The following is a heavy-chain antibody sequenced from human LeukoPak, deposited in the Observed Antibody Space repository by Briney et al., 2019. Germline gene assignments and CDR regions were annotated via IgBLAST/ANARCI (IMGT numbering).Heavy chain of an antibody. D-gene: IGHD3-3*01. J-gene: IGHJ4*02. CDR1: GGSISSGGYY. V-gene: IGHV4-31*03. Sequence: SETLSLTCTVSGGSISSGGYYWSWIRQHPGKGLEWIGYIYYSGSTYYNPSLKSRVTMSVDTSKNQFSQKLSSVTAADTAVYYCARDWIGGGSYYFDYWGQGTLVTVSS. CDR2: IYYSGST. CDR3: ARDWIGGGSYYFDY.